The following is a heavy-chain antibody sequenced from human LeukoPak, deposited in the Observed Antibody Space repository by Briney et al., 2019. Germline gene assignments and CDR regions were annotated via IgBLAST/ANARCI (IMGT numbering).Heavy chain of an antibody. D-gene: IGHD1-26*01. CDR1: GGSVSSGGYY. CDR3: ARGEWELGY. J-gene: IGHJ4*02. V-gene: IGHV4-61*08. CDR2: TYDSGST. Sequence: PSETLSLTCTVSGGSVSSGGYYWSWIRQAPGKRLEWIAYTYDSGSTSYNPSLQSRVSISVDTSKNQFSLKLSSVTAADTAVYYCARGEWELGYWGQGTLVTVSS.